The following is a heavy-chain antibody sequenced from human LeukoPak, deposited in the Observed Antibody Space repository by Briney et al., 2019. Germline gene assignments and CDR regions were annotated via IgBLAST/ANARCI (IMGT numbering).Heavy chain of an antibody. V-gene: IGHV3-74*01. D-gene: IGHD3-10*02. CDR3: AELGITMIGGV. CDR2: IKSDGSKV. J-gene: IGHJ6*04. CDR1: GFTFSSYW. Sequence: GGSLRLSCAASGFTFSSYWMHWVRQAPGKGLVWDSRIKSDGSKVNYADSVKGRFTISRDNAKNSLYLQMNSLRAEDTAVYYCAELGITMIGGVWGKGTTVTISS.